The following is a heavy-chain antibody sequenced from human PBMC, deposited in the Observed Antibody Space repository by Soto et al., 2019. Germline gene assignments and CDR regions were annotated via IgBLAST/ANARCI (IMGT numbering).Heavy chain of an antibody. D-gene: IGHD3-22*01. Sequence: TSSKVSCKTSGGTFSSYAISWVRQAPGQGLDWTGGITPIFGTANSGQKFHGRDRNSAAESTGTAYMELSSLRSEDTAVYYCARDDSSGYYGVVYYVDYWG. CDR2: ITPIFGTA. V-gene: IGHV1-69*01. J-gene: IGHJ4*01. CDR1: GGTFSSYA. CDR3: ARDDSSGYYGVVYYVDY.